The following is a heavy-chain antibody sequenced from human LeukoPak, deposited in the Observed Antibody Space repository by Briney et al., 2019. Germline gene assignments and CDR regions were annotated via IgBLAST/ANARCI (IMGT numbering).Heavy chain of an antibody. V-gene: IGHV4-59*01. Sequence: SETLSLTCTVSGGSISSYYWSWIRQPPGKGLEWIGYIYYSGSTNYNPSLKSRVTISVDTSKNQFSLNLSSVTAADTAVYYCARYSSGWRSFDIWGQGTVVTVSS. CDR2: IYYSGST. CDR1: GGSISSYY. CDR3: ARYSSGWRSFDI. J-gene: IGHJ3*02. D-gene: IGHD6-19*01.